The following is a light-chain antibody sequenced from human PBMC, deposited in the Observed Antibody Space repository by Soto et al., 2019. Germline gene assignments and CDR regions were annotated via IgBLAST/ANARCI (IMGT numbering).Light chain of an antibody. CDR1: QGISSY. CDR3: QQYYSFWT. Sequence: IQMTQSPSSLSASTGDRVTITCRASQGISSYLAWYQQKPGKAPKLLIYAASTLQSGVPSRFSGSGSGTDFTLTISCLQSEDFATYYCQQYYSFWTFGQGTKV. J-gene: IGKJ1*01. V-gene: IGKV1-8*01. CDR2: AAS.